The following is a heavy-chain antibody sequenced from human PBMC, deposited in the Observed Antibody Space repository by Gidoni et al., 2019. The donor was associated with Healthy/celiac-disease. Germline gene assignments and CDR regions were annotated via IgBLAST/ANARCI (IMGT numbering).Heavy chain of an antibody. CDR3: ARLPVGATDYFDY. J-gene: IGHJ4*02. D-gene: IGHD1-26*01. Sequence: EVQLVQSGAEVKEHGQSLKISCKCSGYSITSYWIGWVRQMPGKGMEWMGIIYPGDSDTRYSPSFQGQVTISADKSISTAYLQWSSLKASDTAMYYRARLPVGATDYFDYWGQGTLVTVSS. V-gene: IGHV5-51*01. CDR1: GYSITSYW. CDR2: IYPGDSDT.